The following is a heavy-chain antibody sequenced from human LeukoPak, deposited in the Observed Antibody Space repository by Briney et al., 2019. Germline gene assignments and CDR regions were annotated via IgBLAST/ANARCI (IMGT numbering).Heavy chain of an antibody. CDR2: IIPIFGTA. CDR3: ARHRAYSYGPPRDLDY. J-gene: IGHJ4*02. D-gene: IGHD5-18*01. CDR1: GGTFSSYA. Sequence: SVKVSCKASGGTFSSYAISWVRQAPGQGLEWMGGIIPIFGTANYAQKFQGRVTITADESTSTAYMELSSLRSEDTAVYYCARHRAYSYGPPRDLDYWGQGTLVTVSS. V-gene: IGHV1-69*13.